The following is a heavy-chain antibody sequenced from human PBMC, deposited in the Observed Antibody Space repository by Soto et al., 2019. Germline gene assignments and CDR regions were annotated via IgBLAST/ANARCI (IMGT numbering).Heavy chain of an antibody. J-gene: IGHJ5*02. V-gene: IGHV1-18*01. CDR3: MRGDVGWLDDLRQGELDP. CDR1: GYSFTSYG. CDR2: ISTYNGNT. D-gene: IGHD6-19*01. Sequence: QVHMVQSGAEVKKPGASVKVACKASGYSFTSYGVSWVRQAPGQGLEWMGWISTYNGNTNYAQKFQDRVKMTADTSTSTADMELGSLRSDDTAIYYCMRGDVGWLDDLRQGELDPWGQGTLVTVSA.